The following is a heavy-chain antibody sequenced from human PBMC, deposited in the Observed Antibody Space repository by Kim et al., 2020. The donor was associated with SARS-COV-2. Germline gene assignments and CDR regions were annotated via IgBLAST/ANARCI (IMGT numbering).Heavy chain of an antibody. CDR3: ARDMLGIPALFDY. J-gene: IGHJ4*02. D-gene: IGHD7-27*01. V-gene: IGHV3-21*01. CDR2: ISSSSSYI. Sequence: GGSLRLSCAASGFTFSSYSMNWVRQAPGKGLEWVSSISSSSSYIYYADSVKGRFTISRDNAKNSLYLQMNSLRAEDTAVYYCARDMLGIPALFDYWGQGTLVTVSS. CDR1: GFTFSSYS.